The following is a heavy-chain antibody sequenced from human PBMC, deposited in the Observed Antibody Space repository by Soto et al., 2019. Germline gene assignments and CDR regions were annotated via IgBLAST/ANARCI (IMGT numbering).Heavy chain of an antibody. CDR1: GFSFSTYG. CDR3: TRWNGYGDL. Sequence: EMQLLESGGGLVQPGGSLRLSCVVSGFSFSTYGVTWVRQAPGKGLEWVCGVSGGSGVTHYTDSVKGRFTISGDESKKAVYLQMHSLRGEDTAVYYCTRWNGYGDLWGQGTLVTVSS. J-gene: IGHJ5*02. D-gene: IGHD1-1*01. CDR2: VSGGSGVT. V-gene: IGHV3-23*01.